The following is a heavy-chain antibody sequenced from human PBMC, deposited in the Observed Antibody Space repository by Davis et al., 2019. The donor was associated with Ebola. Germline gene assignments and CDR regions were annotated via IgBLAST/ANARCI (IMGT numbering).Heavy chain of an antibody. D-gene: IGHD6-13*01. Sequence: GGSLRLSCAASGFTFSSYAMSWVRQAPGKGLEWVSAISGSGGSTYYADSVKGRLTISRDNSKNTLYLQMNSLRAEDTAVYYCAKERGYSSSWYGRGYFDYWGQGTLVTVSS. J-gene: IGHJ4*02. CDR1: GFTFSSYA. CDR3: AKERGYSSSWYGRGYFDY. V-gene: IGHV3-23*01. CDR2: ISGSGGST.